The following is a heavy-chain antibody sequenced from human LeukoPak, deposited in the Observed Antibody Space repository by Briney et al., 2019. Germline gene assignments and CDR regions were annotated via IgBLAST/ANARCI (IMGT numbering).Heavy chain of an antibody. CDR2: ISSSGTTI. CDR3: ARADWDTAMIDY. D-gene: IGHD5-18*01. V-gene: IGHV3-48*03. CDR1: GFTFSSYD. Sequence: PGGSLRLSCAASGFTFSSYDMNWVRQAPGRELEWISYISYISSSGTTIYYADSVKGRFTISRDNAKNSLYLQMNSLRAEDTAVYYCARADWDTAMIDYWGQGTLVTVSS. J-gene: IGHJ4*02.